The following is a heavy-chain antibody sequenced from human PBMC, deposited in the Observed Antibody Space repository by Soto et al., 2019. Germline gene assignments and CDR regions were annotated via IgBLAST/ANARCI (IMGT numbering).Heavy chain of an antibody. D-gene: IGHD1-7*01. V-gene: IGHV3-11*01. CDR1: GFTFSDHY. CDR3: AKGGGNYPFDY. Sequence: GGSLSLSCAASGFTFSDHYKAWFRQTPERGLEWLAYISHRSLTVYHARSVKDRFSISRDDATDSLYLQMNSLRVEDTAVYFCAKGGGNYPFDYWGQGTVVTVYS. CDR2: ISHRSLTV. J-gene: IGHJ4*01.